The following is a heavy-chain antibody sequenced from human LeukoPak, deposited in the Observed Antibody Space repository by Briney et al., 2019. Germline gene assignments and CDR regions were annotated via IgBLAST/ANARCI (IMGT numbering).Heavy chain of an antibody. CDR2: INPNSGGT. Sequence: ASVKVSCKASGYTFTGYYMHWVRQAPGQGLEWMGWINPNSGGTNYAQKFQGRVTMTTDTSTSTAYMELRSLRSDDTAVYYCAREMNGPGDGDYGYWGQGTLVTVSS. CDR1: GYTFTGYY. CDR3: AREMNGPGDGDYGY. J-gene: IGHJ4*02. V-gene: IGHV1-2*02. D-gene: IGHD4-17*01.